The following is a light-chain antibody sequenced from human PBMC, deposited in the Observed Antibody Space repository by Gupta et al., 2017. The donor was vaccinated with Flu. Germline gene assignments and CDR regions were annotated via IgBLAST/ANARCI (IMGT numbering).Light chain of an antibody. CDR3: QQRAEGPLT. Sequence: PVPLPLCPGGRARLSCRASQSGRRELAWYPPKPGQAPRLVIYDTSNTATGFPARFSGSGSETDFTLTISSLEFGDSAVYYCQQRAEGPLTLGGGTKVEI. CDR1: QSGRRE. J-gene: IGKJ4*01. V-gene: IGKV3-11*01. CDR2: DTS.